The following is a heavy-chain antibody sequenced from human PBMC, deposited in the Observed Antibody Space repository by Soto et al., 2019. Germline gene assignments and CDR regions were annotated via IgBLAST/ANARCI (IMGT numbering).Heavy chain of an antibody. J-gene: IGHJ4*02. CDR2: INPSGDST. CDR3: ARDGPYSAYGVFDY. Sequence: ASVKVSCKVSGYTLTELSMNWVRQAPGQGLEWMGIINPSGDSTSYAQKFQGRVTMTRDTSTSTVYMELSSLRSEDTAVYFCARDGPYSAYGVFDYWGQGTLVTVSS. D-gene: IGHD5-12*01. V-gene: IGHV1-46*03. CDR1: GYTLTELS.